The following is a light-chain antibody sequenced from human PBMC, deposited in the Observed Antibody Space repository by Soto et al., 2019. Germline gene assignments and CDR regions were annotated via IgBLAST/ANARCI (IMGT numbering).Light chain of an antibody. CDR2: GAS. Sequence: EIVMTQSPATLSVSPGERATLSCRASQSVSSNLAWYQQKPGQAPRLLIYGASTRATGIAARFGGSGSGTDFTLTISSLQSEDFAVYYCQQHDSWPRTFGQGTKVEV. V-gene: IGKV3-15*01. CDR3: QQHDSWPRT. CDR1: QSVSSN. J-gene: IGKJ1*01.